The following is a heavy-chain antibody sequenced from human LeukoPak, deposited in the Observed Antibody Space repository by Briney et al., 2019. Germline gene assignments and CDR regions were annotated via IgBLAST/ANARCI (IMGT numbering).Heavy chain of an antibody. CDR3: AREGSTSCPDAFDI. J-gene: IGHJ3*02. CDR1: GYTFTGYY. V-gene: IGHV1-2*02. D-gene: IGHD2-2*01. Sequence: ASVKVSCKASGYTFTGYYMHWVRQAPGQGPEWMGWINPNSGGTNYAQKFQGRVTMTRDTSISTAYMELSRLRSDDTAIYYCAREGSTSCPDAFDIWGQGTMVTVSS. CDR2: INPNSGGT.